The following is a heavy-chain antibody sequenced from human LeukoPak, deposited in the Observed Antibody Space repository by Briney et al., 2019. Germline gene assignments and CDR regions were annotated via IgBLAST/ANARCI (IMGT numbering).Heavy chain of an antibody. J-gene: IGHJ4*02. Sequence: SVKVSCKASGGTFSSYAISWVRQAPGQGLEWMGGIIPIFGTANYAQKFQGRVTITADESTSTAYMELSSLRSEDTAVYYCARGEVTTYYFDYWGQGTLVTVSS. D-gene: IGHD1-14*01. CDR1: GGTFSSYA. V-gene: IGHV1-69*13. CDR3: ARGEVTTYYFDY. CDR2: IIPIFGTA.